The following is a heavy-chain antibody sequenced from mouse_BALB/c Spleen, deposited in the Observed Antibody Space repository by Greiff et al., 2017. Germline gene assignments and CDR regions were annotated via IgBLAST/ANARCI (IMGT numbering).Heavy chain of an antibody. CDR3: ARGTGKAWFAY. CDR2: ISSGSSTI. CDR1: GFTFSSFG. V-gene: IGHV5-17*02. Sequence: EVHLVESGGGLVQPGGSRKLSCAASGFTFSSFGMHWVRQAPEKGLEWVAYISSGSSTIYYADTVKGRFTISRDNPKNTLFLQMTSLRSEDTAMYYCARGTGKAWFAYWGQGTLVTVSA. D-gene: IGHD4-1*01. J-gene: IGHJ3*01.